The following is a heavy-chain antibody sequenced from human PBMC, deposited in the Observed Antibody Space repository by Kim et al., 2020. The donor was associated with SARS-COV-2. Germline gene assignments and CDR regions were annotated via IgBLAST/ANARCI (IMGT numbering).Heavy chain of an antibody. Sequence: VKGRFTISRDNAKNSLYLQMNSLRAEDTAVYYCARLGYYDSSGYYRYFDYWGQGTLVTVSS. CDR3: ARLGYYDSSGYYRYFDY. D-gene: IGHD3-22*01. V-gene: IGHV3-11*04. J-gene: IGHJ4*02.